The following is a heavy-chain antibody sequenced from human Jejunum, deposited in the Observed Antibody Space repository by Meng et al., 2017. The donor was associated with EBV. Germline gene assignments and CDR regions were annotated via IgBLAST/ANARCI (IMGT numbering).Heavy chain of an antibody. CDR3: GSNGVIGPRDGVDP. Sequence: QVQLQESGPGLVKPSGTLSLTCTVSGGPISSSNWWSWVRQPPGKGLEWIGGIDHSGTTNYNPSLKSRVTISVDNSKNQFSLKLTSVTAADTAVYYCGSNGVIGPRDGVDPWGQGTLVTVSS. CDR1: GGPISSSNW. D-gene: IGHD2-21*01. CDR2: IDHSGTT. V-gene: IGHV4-4*02. J-gene: IGHJ5*02.